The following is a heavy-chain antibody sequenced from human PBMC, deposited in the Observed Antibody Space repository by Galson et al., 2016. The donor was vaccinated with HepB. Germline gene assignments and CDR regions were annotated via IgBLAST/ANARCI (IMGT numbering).Heavy chain of an antibody. CDR3: ARRFPRYDILTDDYSYYLDV. Sequence: SLRLSCAASGFTFNVYWMTWVPQAPGKGLEWVANIKQDGNEKHYVDSVKGRFTISRDNANVSLHLEMNSLRAEDTAVYYCARRFPRYDILTDDYSYYLDVWGKGTTVTISS. V-gene: IGHV3-7*03. J-gene: IGHJ6*03. D-gene: IGHD3-9*01. CDR2: IKQDGNEK. CDR1: GFTFNVYW.